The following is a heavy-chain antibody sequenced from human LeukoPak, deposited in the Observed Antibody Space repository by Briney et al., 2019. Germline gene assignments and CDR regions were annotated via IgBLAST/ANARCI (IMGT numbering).Heavy chain of an antibody. V-gene: IGHV4-4*07. CDR3: ATAGQMMYSMDYYFDP. CDR1: GDSLNSRI. D-gene: IGHD2-8*01. Sequence: SSETLSLTWAVSGDSLNSRIWRLRRQPAGKGLEWIGRIYTIGRTNYSPSLRGRVTMSLDMSKNQFSLKLSTVTAADNAVYYCATAGQMMYSMDYYFDPWGQGTLVTVSS. CDR2: IYTIGRT. J-gene: IGHJ5*02.